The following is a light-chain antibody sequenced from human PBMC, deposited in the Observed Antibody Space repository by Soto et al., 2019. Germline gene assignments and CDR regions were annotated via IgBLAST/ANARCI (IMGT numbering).Light chain of an antibody. CDR2: GNS. J-gene: IGLJ2*01. Sequence: QAVVTQPPSVSGAPGQRVTISCTGSSSNIGAGYDVHWYQQLPGTAPKLLIYGNSNRPSGVPDRFSGSKSGTSASLAITGLQAEDEADYYCQSYDSRLRGVVFGGGTKLPVL. CDR3: QSYDSRLRGVV. CDR1: SSNIGAGYD. V-gene: IGLV1-40*01.